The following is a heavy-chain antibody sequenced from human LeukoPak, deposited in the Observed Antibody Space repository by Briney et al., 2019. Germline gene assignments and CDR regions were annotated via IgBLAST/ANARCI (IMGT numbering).Heavy chain of an antibody. Sequence: PSETLSLTCAVYGGSFSGYYWSWIRQPPGKGLEWIGEINHSGSTNYNPSLKSRVTISVDTSKNQFSLKLSSVTAADTAVYYCARHLGYGDQYYYYGMDVWGQGTTVTVSS. CDR1: GGSFSGYY. J-gene: IGHJ6*02. D-gene: IGHD4-17*01. V-gene: IGHV4-34*01. CDR2: INHSGST. CDR3: ARHLGYGDQYYYYGMDV.